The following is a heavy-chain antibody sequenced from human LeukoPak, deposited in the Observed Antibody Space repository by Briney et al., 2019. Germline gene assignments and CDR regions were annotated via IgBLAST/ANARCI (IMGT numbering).Heavy chain of an antibody. V-gene: IGHV3-64D*06. D-gene: IGHD3-9*01. CDR1: GFTFSSYA. J-gene: IGHJ4*02. Sequence: PGGSLRLSCSASGFTFSSYAKHWVRQAPGKGLEYVSAISSNGGSTYYADSVKGRFTISRDNSKNTLYLQMSSLRAEDTAVYYCVKDRQFILTGFDYWGQGTLVTVSS. CDR2: ISSNGGST. CDR3: VKDRQFILTGFDY.